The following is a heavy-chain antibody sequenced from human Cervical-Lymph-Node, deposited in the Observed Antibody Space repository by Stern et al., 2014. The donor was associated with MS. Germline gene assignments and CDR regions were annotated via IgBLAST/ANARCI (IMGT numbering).Heavy chain of an antibody. D-gene: IGHD3-22*01. J-gene: IGHJ5*02. Sequence: EVQLVESGGDLVHPGGSLRLSCTASGFPFSTYALTWVRQAPGKGLEWASTISGSGGSTFYADSVKGRFTISRDNSNNTLYLQMNSLRAEDTAIYYCAPDKGWLLLFNLWGQRTLVTVSS. V-gene: IGHV3-23*04. CDR1: GFPFSTYA. CDR3: APDKGWLLLFNL. CDR2: ISGSGGST.